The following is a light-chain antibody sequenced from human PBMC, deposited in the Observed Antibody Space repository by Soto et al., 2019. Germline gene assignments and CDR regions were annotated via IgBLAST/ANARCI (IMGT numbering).Light chain of an antibody. Sequence: EIVLTQSPGTLSLSPGERATLSCRASQTLNSNYVAWYQQKPGQAPKPLIYGASSRATGIPDRFSGSGSGTDFTLTISRLEPEDLAMYYCHLTGGYTFGQGTKLETK. V-gene: IGKV3-20*01. CDR2: GAS. CDR1: QTLNSNY. CDR3: HLTGGYT. J-gene: IGKJ2*01.